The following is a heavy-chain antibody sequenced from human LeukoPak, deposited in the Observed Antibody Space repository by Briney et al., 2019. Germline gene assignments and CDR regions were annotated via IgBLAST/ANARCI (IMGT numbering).Heavy chain of an antibody. V-gene: IGHV4-39*01. J-gene: IGHJ4*02. D-gene: IGHD1-26*01. CDR3: ARRGGSGRAFDY. CDR1: GASISGGTYY. Sequence: SETLSLTCSVSGASISGGTYYWGWIRQPPGKGLEWIGSIYYTGSTYDNPSLKSRVTVSVDTSKNQFSLKLSSVTAADTAVYYCARRGGSGRAFDYWGQGTLVTVSS. CDR2: IYYTGST.